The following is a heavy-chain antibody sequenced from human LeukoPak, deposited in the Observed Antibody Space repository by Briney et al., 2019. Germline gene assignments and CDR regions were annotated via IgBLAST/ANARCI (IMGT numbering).Heavy chain of an antibody. V-gene: IGHV4-59*12. CDR3: ARAYRRQLYYYYYMDV. D-gene: IGHD1-1*01. Sequence: PSETLSLTCTVSDGSISTYYWSWIRQPPGKGLEWIGYIYYSGSTNYNPSLKSRVTISVDTSKNQFSLKLSSVTAADTAVYYCARAYRRQLYYYYYMDVWGKGTTVTVSS. CDR1: DGSISTYY. CDR2: IYYSGST. J-gene: IGHJ6*03.